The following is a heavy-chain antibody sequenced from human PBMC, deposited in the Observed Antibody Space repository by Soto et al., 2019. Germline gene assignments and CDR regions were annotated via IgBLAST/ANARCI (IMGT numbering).Heavy chain of an antibody. Sequence: EVQLVESGGGLVQPGGSLRLSCVASEFTFSDHYMDWVRQAPGKGLEWVGRIRKKANGYTTEYAASVKGRLTISRDDSKNSLYVQMNSLKTEDTAVYYCVRVDGGYFVDYWGQGTLVTVSS. J-gene: IGHJ4*02. CDR3: VRVDGGYFVDY. V-gene: IGHV3-72*01. CDR2: IRKKANGYTT. D-gene: IGHD1-1*01. CDR1: EFTFSDHY.